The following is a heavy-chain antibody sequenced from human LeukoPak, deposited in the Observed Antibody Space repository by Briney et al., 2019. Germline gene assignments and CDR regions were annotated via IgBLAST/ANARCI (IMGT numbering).Heavy chain of an antibody. D-gene: IGHD1-14*01. CDR2: ISYDGSNK. V-gene: IGHV3-33*05. Sequence: GGSLRLSCAASGFTFSSYGMHWVRQAPGKGLEWVAVISYDGSNKYYADSVKGRFTISRDNAKNSLYLQMNSLRAEDTAVYYCARGGNHNIYFDYWGQGTLVTVSS. CDR1: GFTFSSYG. J-gene: IGHJ4*02. CDR3: ARGGNHNIYFDY.